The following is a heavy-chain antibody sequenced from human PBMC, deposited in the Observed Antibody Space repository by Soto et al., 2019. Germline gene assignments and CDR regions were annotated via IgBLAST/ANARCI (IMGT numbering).Heavy chain of an antibody. CDR2: IIPIFGTA. CDR3: ARADTIFGVVRPENYYYYGMDV. J-gene: IGHJ6*02. Sequence: QVQLVQSGAEVKKPGSSVKVSCKASGGTFSSYAISWVRQAPGQGLEWMGGIIPIFGTANYAQKFQGRVTITADESTSTAYMELSSLRSEDTAVYYCARADTIFGVVRPENYYYYGMDVWGQGTTVTVSS. V-gene: IGHV1-69*01. D-gene: IGHD3-3*01. CDR1: GGTFSSYA.